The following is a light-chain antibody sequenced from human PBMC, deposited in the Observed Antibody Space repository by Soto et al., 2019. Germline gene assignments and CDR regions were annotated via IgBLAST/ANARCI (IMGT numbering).Light chain of an antibody. CDR3: QQYGSSPPWT. V-gene: IGKV3-20*01. CDR2: GAS. Sequence: EIVLTQSPGTLSLSPGERATLSCRASQSVSSSYLAWYQQKPGQAPRLLIYGASSRATGIPDRFSGSGSGTDFTFTISRLEPEDFGVYYCQQYGSSPPWTFGQGTKVEIK. CDR1: QSVSSSY. J-gene: IGKJ1*01.